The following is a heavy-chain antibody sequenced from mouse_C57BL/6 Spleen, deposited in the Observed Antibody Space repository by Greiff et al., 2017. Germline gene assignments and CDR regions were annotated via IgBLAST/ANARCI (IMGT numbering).Heavy chain of an antibody. CDR3: ASGYYGSSPYWYFDV. D-gene: IGHD1-1*01. CDR2: IHPNSGST. CDR1: GYTFTSYW. Sequence: VQLQESGAELVKPGASVKLSCKASGYTFTSYWMPWVKQRPGQGLEWIGMIHPNSGSTNYNEKFKSKATLTVDKSSSTAYMQLSSLTSEDSAVYFCASGYYGSSPYWYFDVWGTGTTVTVSS. J-gene: IGHJ1*03. V-gene: IGHV1-64*01.